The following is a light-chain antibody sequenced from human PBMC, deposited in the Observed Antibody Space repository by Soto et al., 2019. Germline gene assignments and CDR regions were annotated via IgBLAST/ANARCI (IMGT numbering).Light chain of an antibody. J-gene: IGKJ1*01. Sequence: DIQMTQSPSSLSESVGDRVTITCRASQSISSYLKWYQQKPGKAPKLLIYAASSLQSGDPSKLSGSGFGTDFTLTISSLQPEDFATYYCQQSYSTPRTFGQGTKVDIK. CDR2: AAS. CDR3: QQSYSTPRT. CDR1: QSISSY. V-gene: IGKV1-39*01.